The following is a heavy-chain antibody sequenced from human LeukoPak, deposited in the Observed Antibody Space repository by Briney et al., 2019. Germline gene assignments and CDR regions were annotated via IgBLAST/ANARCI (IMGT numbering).Heavy chain of an antibody. CDR3: ATGGTVITYGGRANWFDP. D-gene: IGHD4-11*01. V-gene: IGHV1-8*01. Sequence: ASVKVSCKPSGYSFTTYDINWVRQTTGQGLEWMGWMNPRSGKTGYSQKFQGRVTMTRNTSMTTAYMELSSLRSEDTAVYYCATGGTVITYGGRANWFDPWGQGTLVTVSS. CDR1: GYSFTTYD. CDR2: MNPRSGKT. J-gene: IGHJ5*02.